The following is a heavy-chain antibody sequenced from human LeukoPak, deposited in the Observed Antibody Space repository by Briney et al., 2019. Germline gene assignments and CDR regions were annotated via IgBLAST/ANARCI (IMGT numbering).Heavy chain of an antibody. CDR3: ARDRVYSNYPL. D-gene: IGHD4-11*01. J-gene: IGHJ4*02. CDR1: GFTFSSYS. Sequence: GRSLRLSCAASGFTFSSYSMNWVRQAPGKGLEWVSSISSSSSYIYYADSVKGRFTISRDNAKNSLYLQMNSLRAEDTAVYYCARDRVYSNYPLWGQGTLVTVSS. V-gene: IGHV3-21*01. CDR2: ISSSSSYI.